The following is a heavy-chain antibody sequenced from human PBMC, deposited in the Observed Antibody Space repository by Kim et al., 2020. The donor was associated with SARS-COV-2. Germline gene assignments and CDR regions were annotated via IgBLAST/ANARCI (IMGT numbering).Heavy chain of an antibody. CDR1: GYSFSNND. D-gene: IGHD6-13*01. Sequence: ASVKVSCKASGYSFSNNDIHWVRQAPGQGLEWMGWINTVNGNTGYSQKFQGRVTVTRDTSPTTAYMELSSLRYEDTGVYYCARSSSLDVWGQGTTVTVSS. V-gene: IGHV1-3*04. CDR3: ARSSSLDV. CDR2: INTVNGNT. J-gene: IGHJ6*02.